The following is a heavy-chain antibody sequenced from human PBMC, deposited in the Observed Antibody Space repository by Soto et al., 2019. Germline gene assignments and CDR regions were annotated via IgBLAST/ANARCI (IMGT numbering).Heavy chain of an antibody. CDR3: ARQAYGFYYGMDV. CDR1: GGSISSSSYY. J-gene: IGHJ6*02. D-gene: IGHD4-17*01. Sequence: SETLSLTCTVSGGSISSSSYYWGWIRQPPGKGLEWIGSIYYSGSTYYNPSLKSRVTISVDTSKNQFSLKLSSVTAADTAVYYCARQAYGFYYGMDVWGQGTTVTVSS. V-gene: IGHV4-39*01. CDR2: IYYSGST.